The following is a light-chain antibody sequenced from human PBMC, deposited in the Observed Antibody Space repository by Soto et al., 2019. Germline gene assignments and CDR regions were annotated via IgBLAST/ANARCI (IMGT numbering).Light chain of an antibody. CDR3: SSYISSSTYV. Sequence: QSVLTQPASVSGSPGQSITISWTGTGSDVGGYDYVSWYQHHPGKAPKVMIYEVTNRPSGVSNRFSGSKSGNTASLTISGLLAEDEADYYCSSYISSSTYVFGTGTKVTVL. CDR1: GSDVGGYDY. V-gene: IGLV2-14*01. J-gene: IGLJ1*01. CDR2: EVT.